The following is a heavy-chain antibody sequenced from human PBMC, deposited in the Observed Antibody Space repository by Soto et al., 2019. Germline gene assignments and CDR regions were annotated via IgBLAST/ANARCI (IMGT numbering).Heavy chain of an antibody. CDR2: IYHSGSI. D-gene: IGHD3-22*01. V-gene: IGHV4-30-2*02. CDR3: ARIKNYYDSSGYYFLFDY. J-gene: IGHJ4*02. Sequence: SETLSLTCAVSGGSISSGGYSWSWIRQPPGKGLEGIGYIYHSGSIYYNPSLKSRVTISVDRSKNQFSLKLGSVTAADTAVYYCARIKNYYDSSGYYFLFDYWGQGTLVT. CDR1: GGSISSGGYS.